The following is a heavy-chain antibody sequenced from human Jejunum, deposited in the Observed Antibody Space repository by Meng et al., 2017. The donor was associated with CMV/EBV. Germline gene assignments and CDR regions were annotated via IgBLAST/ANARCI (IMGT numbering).Heavy chain of an antibody. CDR1: GYNFTRDA. CDR2: INGGDGDT. Sequence: GYNFTRDAVYWVRQATGQGLEWRGWINGGDGDTKYSQKFQDRVTITRDISANIVYVELSSLRFEDTAMYYCARRMKYDILTGSQIDYWGQGTLVTVSS. V-gene: IGHV1-3*01. J-gene: IGHJ4*02. D-gene: IGHD3-9*01. CDR3: ARRMKYDILTGSQIDY.